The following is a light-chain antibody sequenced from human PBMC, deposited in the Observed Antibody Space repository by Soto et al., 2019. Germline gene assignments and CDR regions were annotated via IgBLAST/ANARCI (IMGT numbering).Light chain of an antibody. CDR1: QSVSYY. V-gene: IGKV3-11*01. CDR2: DAS. CDR3: QQRQT. Sequence: EIVLTQSPATLSLSPGERATLSCRASQSVSYYLAWYQQKPGQAPRLLIYDASNRATGIPARFSGSGSGTDFTRTISSLEPEDFAVYYCQQRQTFGQGTKVDI. J-gene: IGKJ1*01.